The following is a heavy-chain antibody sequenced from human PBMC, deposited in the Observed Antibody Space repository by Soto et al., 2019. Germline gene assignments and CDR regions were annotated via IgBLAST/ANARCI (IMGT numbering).Heavy chain of an antibody. D-gene: IGHD2-2*01. CDR2: ISYDGSNK. J-gene: IGHJ6*02. Sequence: GGSLRLSCAASGFTFSSYAMHWVRQAPGKGLEWVAVISYDGSNKYYADSVKGRFTISRDNSKNTLYLQMNSLRAEDTAVYYSAREGVYCSSTSCYGEGNYYYYYGMDVWGQGTTVTVSS. CDR3: AREGVYCSSTSCYGEGNYYYYYGMDV. V-gene: IGHV3-30-3*01. CDR1: GFTFSSYA.